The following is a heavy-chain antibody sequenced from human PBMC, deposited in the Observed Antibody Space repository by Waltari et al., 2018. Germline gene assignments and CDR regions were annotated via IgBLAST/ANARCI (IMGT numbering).Heavy chain of an antibody. Sequence: EVQLVESGGGLVQPGGSLRLSCAASGFTYSMYWMHWVRQAPGKGLVWVSGRNSGGSNTSYAGSVKGRFTISKDNARNTVYLQMSSLRAEDAAIYYCASGARRTTVTTGWWYFDLWGRGTLVTVSS. CDR3: ASGARRTTVTTGWWYFDL. CDR1: GFTYSMYW. CDR2: RNSGGSNT. D-gene: IGHD4-17*01. J-gene: IGHJ2*01. V-gene: IGHV3-74*01.